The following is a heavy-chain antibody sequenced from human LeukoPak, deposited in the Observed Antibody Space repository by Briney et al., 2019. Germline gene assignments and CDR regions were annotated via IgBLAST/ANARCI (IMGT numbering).Heavy chain of an antibody. CDR3: ARVRGNSCDY. Sequence: ASVTVSCTTSVYTVSDYYMHWVRQAPGQGLEWMGWLRGDTGDTGSPQKFKGRVTMTRDTATNTAYMQLSRLTYDDTAMYFCARVRGNSCDYWGQGTLVTVSS. D-gene: IGHD6-13*01. V-gene: IGHV1-2*02. CDR1: VYTVSDYY. J-gene: IGHJ4*02. CDR2: LRGDTGDT.